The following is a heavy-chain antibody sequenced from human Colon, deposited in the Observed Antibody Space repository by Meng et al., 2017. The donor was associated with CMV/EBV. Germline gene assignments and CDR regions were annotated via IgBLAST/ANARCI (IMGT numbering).Heavy chain of an antibody. CDR1: GFAFSESG. D-gene: IGHD4-11*01. CDR2: ITWTSGST. Sequence: GGSLRLSCVASGFAFSESGMHWVRQASGRGLEWVAGITWTSGSTGYADSVRGRFTISRDNAKNSLYLQMNSLRLEDTALYYCAKDLSNYASLPMDFWGQGTPVTVSS. J-gene: IGHJ4*02. CDR3: AKDLSNYASLPMDF. V-gene: IGHV3-9*01.